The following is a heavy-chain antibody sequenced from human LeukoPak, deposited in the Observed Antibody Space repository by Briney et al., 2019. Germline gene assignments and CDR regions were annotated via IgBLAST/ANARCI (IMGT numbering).Heavy chain of an antibody. Sequence: GGSLRLSCAASGFIFSSYSMNWVRQAPGKGLEWVSSISSISTYILYADSVKGRFTISRDNAKNSLYLQMDSLGAEDTAVYYCAKDGGSGMGFDPWGQGTLVTVSS. CDR3: AKDGGSGMGFDP. CDR1: GFIFSSYS. CDR2: ISSISTYI. J-gene: IGHJ5*02. V-gene: IGHV3-21*01. D-gene: IGHD3-10*01.